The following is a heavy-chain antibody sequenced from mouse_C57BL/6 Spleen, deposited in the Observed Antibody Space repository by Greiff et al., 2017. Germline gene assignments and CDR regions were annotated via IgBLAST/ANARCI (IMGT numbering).Heavy chain of an antibody. D-gene: IGHD1-1*01. CDR2: INPRTGGT. CDR3: ARVYGSRWYFDV. V-gene: IGHV1-42*01. J-gene: IGHJ1*03. CDR1: GYSFTGYY. Sequence: VQLQQSGPELVKPGASVKISCKASGYSFTGYYMNWVKQSPEKSLEWIGEINPRTGGTYYNQKFKAKATLTVDQSSSTDYMQLKRLTSEDATVYYGARVYGSRWYFDVWGTGTTVTVSS.